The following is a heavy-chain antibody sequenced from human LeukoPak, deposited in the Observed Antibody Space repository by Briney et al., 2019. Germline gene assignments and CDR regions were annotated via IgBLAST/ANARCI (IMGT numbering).Heavy chain of an antibody. V-gene: IGHV4-59*01. Sequence: KSSETLSLTCTVSGGSISSYYWSWIRQPPGKGLEWIGYIYYSGSTNYNPSLESRVTISVDTSKNQFSLKLSSVTAADTAVYYCARGSGFQLFDYWGQGTLVTVSS. CDR3: ARGSGFQLFDY. D-gene: IGHD1-1*01. CDR2: IYYSGST. J-gene: IGHJ4*02. CDR1: GGSISSYY.